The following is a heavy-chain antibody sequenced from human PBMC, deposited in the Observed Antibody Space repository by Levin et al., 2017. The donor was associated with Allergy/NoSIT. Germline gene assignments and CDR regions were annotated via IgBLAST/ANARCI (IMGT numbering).Heavy chain of an antibody. J-gene: IGHJ4*02. V-gene: IGHV3-30-3*01. CDR1: GFTFSTYA. Sequence: GGSLRLSCAVSGFTFSTYALHWVRQAPGKGLEWVAVISYDGNGKYYADSVKGRFTISTDNSKNTLYLQMNSLRTEDTAVYYCARELWGVSGSCPDSWGQGTLVTVSS. D-gene: IGHD3-10*01. CDR2: ISYDGNGK. CDR3: ARELWGVSGSCPDS.